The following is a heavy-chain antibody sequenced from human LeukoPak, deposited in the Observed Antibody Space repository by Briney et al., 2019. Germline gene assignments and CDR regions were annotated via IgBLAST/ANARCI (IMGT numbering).Heavy chain of an antibody. CDR3: ARDQTVVPAATRYYYYYGMDV. CDR1: GGSISSYY. D-gene: IGHD2-2*01. Sequence: PSETLSLTCTVSGGSISSYYWSWIRQPPGKGLEWIGYIYYSVSTNYNPSLKSRVTISVDTSKNQFSLKLSSVTAADTAVYYCARDQTVVPAATRYYYYYGMDVWGQGTTVTVSS. CDR2: IYYSVST. V-gene: IGHV4-59*12. J-gene: IGHJ6*02.